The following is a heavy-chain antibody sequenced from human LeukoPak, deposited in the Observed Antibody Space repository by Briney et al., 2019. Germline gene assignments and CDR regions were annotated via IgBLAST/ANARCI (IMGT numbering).Heavy chain of an antibody. CDR3: ARGYFDY. V-gene: IGHV3-30*03. CDR1: GFTFSSYG. CDR2: ISYDGSNK. Sequence: PGRSLRLSCAASGFTFSSYGMHWARQALGKGLEWVAVISYDGSNKYYADSVKGRFTISRDNSKNTLYLQMNSLRAEDTAVYYCARGYFDYWGQGTLVTVSS. J-gene: IGHJ4*02.